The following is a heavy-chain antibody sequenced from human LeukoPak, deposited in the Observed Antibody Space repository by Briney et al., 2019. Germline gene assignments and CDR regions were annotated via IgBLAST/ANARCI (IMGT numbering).Heavy chain of an antibody. CDR3: ARAPWWRFFEWLLFPNYFDY. Sequence: ASVKVSCKASGYTFTSYYMHWVRQALGQGLEWMGIINPSGGSTSYAQKFQGRVTMTRDTSTSTVYMELSSLRSEDTAVYYCARAPWWRFFEWLLFPNYFDYWGQGTLVTVSS. V-gene: IGHV1-46*01. CDR1: GYTFTSYY. CDR2: INPSGGST. D-gene: IGHD3-3*01. J-gene: IGHJ4*02.